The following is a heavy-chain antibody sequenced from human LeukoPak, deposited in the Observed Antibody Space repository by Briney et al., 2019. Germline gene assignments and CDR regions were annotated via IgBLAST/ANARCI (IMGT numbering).Heavy chain of an antibody. CDR3: ARTGYDFWSGLQDDAFDI. D-gene: IGHD3-3*01. CDR2: IIPIFGTA. Sequence: SVKVSCKASGGTFSSYAISWVRQAPGQGLEWMGGIIPIFGTANYAQKFQGRVTITADESTSTAYMELSSLRSEDTAVYYCARTGYDFWSGLQDDAFDIWGQGTMVTVSS. CDR1: GGTFSSYA. V-gene: IGHV1-69*13. J-gene: IGHJ3*02.